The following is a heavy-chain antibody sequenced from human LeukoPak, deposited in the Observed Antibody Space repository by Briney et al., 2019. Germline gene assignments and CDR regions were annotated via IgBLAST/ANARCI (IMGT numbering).Heavy chain of an antibody. D-gene: IGHD1-20*01. Sequence: GGSLRLSCAASGFTFSSDSMNWVRQAPGKGLECVSAISSSSSYIYYADSVKVRFTISRDNAKNSLYLQMNSLRAEDTAVYYCARDPGANWNFFDYWGQGTLVTVSS. CDR1: GFTFSSDS. CDR2: ISSSSSYI. J-gene: IGHJ4*02. V-gene: IGHV3-21*01. CDR3: ARDPGANWNFFDY.